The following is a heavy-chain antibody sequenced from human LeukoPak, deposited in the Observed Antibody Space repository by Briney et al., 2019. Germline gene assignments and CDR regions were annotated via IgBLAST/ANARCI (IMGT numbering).Heavy chain of an antibody. Sequence: PGGSLRLSCVASGFTFSSYSMNWVRQAPGEGLEWVSAISGSGDSTYYADSVKGLFTISRDNSKNTLYLQMNRLRAEDTAVYYCAKDPYSSGPYNWFDPWGQGTLVTVSS. CDR1: GFTFSSYS. V-gene: IGHV3-23*01. J-gene: IGHJ5*02. CDR2: ISGSGDST. D-gene: IGHD6-19*01. CDR3: AKDPYSSGPYNWFDP.